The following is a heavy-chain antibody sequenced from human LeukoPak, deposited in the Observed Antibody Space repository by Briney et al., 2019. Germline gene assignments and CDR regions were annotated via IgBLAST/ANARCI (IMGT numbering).Heavy chain of an antibody. V-gene: IGHV4-34*01. CDR1: GGSFSGYY. CDR3: ARIPMAYCSSTSCYPVGMDV. CDR2: INHSGST. D-gene: IGHD2-2*01. Sequence: PSETLSLTCAVYGGSFSGYYWSWIRQPPGKGLEWIGEINHSGSTNYNPSLKSRVTISVDTSKNQFSLKLSSVTAADTAVYYCARIPMAYCSSTSCYPVGMDVWGQGTTVTVSS. J-gene: IGHJ6*02.